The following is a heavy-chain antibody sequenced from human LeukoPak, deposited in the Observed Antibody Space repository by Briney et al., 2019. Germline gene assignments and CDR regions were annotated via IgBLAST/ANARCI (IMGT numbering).Heavy chain of an antibody. CDR3: ARDSRSGGSFDY. Sequence: ASVKVSCKASGYTFTGYYMHWVRQAPGQGLEWMGWINPNSGGTNYAQKFQGRATMTRDTSISTAYMELSRLRSDDTAVYYCARDSRSGGSFDYWGQGTLVTVSS. V-gene: IGHV1-2*02. D-gene: IGHD3-16*01. J-gene: IGHJ4*02. CDR1: GYTFTGYY. CDR2: INPNSGGT.